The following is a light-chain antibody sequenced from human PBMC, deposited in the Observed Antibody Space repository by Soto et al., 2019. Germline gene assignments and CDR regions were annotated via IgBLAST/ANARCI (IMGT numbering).Light chain of an antibody. CDR3: CSYAGSYTWV. V-gene: IGLV2-11*01. J-gene: IGLJ3*02. Sequence: QYALTQPRSVSGSPGQSVTISCTGTSSDVGDYNYVSWYQQHPGKAPKLLIYAVNMRPSGVPDRFSGSKSGNTASLTISGLQAEDEADYSCCSYAGSYTWVFGGGTQLTVL. CDR2: AVN. CDR1: SSDVGDYNY.